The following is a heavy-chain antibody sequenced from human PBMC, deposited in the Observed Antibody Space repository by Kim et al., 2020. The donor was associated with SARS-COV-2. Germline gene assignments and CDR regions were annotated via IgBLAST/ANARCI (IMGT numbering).Heavy chain of an antibody. CDR3: ARGGGGELGIFDY. CDR2: IYYSGST. V-gene: IGHV4-39*07. J-gene: IGHJ4*02. D-gene: IGHD1-26*01. CDR1: GGSISSSSYY. Sequence: SETLSLTCTVSGGSISSSSYYWGWIRQPPGKGLEWIGSIYYSGSTYYNPSLKSRVTISVDTSKNQFSLKLSSVTAADTAVYYCARGGGGELGIFDYWGQGTLVTVSS.